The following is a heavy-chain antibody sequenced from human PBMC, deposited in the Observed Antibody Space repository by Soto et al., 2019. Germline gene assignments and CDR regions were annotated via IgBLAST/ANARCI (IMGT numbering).Heavy chain of an antibody. D-gene: IGHD2-21*01. Sequence: QLQLQESGPGLVKPSETLSLTCTVSGGSISISSYYWGWIRQPPGKGLECIGSIYYSGSTSYNPSRKSRVTRSLDTSKNQFSLKLSSVTAADTAVYYCARHIRGNSCMDVWGQGTTVTVSS. V-gene: IGHV4-39*01. CDR2: IYYSGST. J-gene: IGHJ6*02. CDR1: GGSISISSYY. CDR3: ARHIRGNSCMDV.